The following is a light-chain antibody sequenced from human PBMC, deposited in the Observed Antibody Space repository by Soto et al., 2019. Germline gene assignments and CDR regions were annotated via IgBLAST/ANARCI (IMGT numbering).Light chain of an antibody. CDR1: SSLLSISKNKDH. J-gene: IGKJ1*01. CDR2: WAS. V-gene: IGKV4-1*01. Sequence: DIILTQSPDSLAVSLGERATINCKSSSSLLSISKNKDHLAWYQQRPGQPPKLLLNWASIRESGVPDRFSGSGSGTDFTFTITTVQPDDVAVYICHQCYDLPTFG. CDR3: HQCYDLPT.